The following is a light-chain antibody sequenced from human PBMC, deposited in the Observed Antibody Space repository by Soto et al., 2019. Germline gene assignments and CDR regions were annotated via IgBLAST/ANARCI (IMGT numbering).Light chain of an antibody. V-gene: IGKV3-11*01. J-gene: IGKJ4*01. CDR2: DAS. Sequence: EIALTQSPATLSLSPGERATLSCRASQSVGSSLAWYQHKPGQAPRLLIYDASNRAPGIPARFSGSGSGTDFTLTISSLEPEDFAVYYCQQRSNWPPLTFGGGTTVEIK. CDR3: QQRSNWPPLT. CDR1: QSVGSS.